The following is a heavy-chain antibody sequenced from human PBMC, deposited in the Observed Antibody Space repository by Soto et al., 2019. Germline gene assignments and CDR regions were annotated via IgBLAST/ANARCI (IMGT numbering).Heavy chain of an antibody. CDR3: ARHRGYCSSTSCYPYYYYYMDV. Sequence: SETLSLTCTVSGGSISSSSYYWGWIRQPPGKGLEWIGSIYYSGSTYYNPSLKSRVTISVDTSKNQFSLKLSSVTAADTAVYYCARHRGYCSSTSCYPYYYYYMDVWGKGTTVTVSS. V-gene: IGHV4-39*01. CDR2: IYYSGST. J-gene: IGHJ6*03. D-gene: IGHD2-2*01. CDR1: GGSISSSSYY.